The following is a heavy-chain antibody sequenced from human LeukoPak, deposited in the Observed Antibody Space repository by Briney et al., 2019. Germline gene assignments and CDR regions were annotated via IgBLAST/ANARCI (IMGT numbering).Heavy chain of an antibody. Sequence: ASVKVSCKASGYTFTGYYMHWVRQAPGQGLEWMGWINPNSGGTNYAQKFQGRVTMTRDTSISTAYMELSRLRPDDTAVYYCATSYGSGSYYVGGENWGQGTLVTVSS. D-gene: IGHD3-10*01. CDR3: ATSYGSGSYYVGGEN. CDR2: INPNSGGT. J-gene: IGHJ4*02. CDR1: GYTFTGYY. V-gene: IGHV1-2*02.